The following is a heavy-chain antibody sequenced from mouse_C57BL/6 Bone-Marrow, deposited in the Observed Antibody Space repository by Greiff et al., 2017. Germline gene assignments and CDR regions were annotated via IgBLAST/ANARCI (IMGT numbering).Heavy chain of an antibody. CDR2: ISRGSSTI. V-gene: IGHV5-17*01. CDR3: SRSVAWFAY. CDR1: GFTFSDYG. Sequence: EVQLQESGGGLVKPGGSLKLSCAASGFTFSDYGMHWVRQAPEQGLEWVAYISRGSSTIYYADTVKGRVTISRDNAKNTLCLQMTSLRSEDTAMYYCSRSVAWFAYWGQGTLVTVSA. J-gene: IGHJ3*01.